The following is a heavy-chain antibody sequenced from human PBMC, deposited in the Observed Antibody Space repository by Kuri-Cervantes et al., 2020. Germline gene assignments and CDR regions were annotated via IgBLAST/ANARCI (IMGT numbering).Heavy chain of an antibody. Sequence: GESLKISCAASGFTFSSYGMHWVRQAPGKGLEWVSYLSTGSATTHYADSVQGRFTTSKDNAKNTLYLQMNSLRAEDTAVYYCAKGIAARRSYYYYYMDVWGKGTTVTDSS. CDR3: AKGIAARRSYYYYYMDV. CDR2: LSTGSATT. D-gene: IGHD6-6*01. J-gene: IGHJ6*03. V-gene: IGHV3-48*04. CDR1: GFTFSSYG.